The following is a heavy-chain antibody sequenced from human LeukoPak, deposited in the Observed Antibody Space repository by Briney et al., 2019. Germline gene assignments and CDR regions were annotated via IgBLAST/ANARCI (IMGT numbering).Heavy chain of an antibody. CDR1: GFTFATYA. J-gene: IGHJ5*02. CDR2: ISISSVDS. V-gene: IGHV3-23*01. D-gene: IGHD3-10*01. Sequence: GGSLRLSCAVSGFTFATYAMSWVRQALGKGLEWVGGISISSVDSYYADSMKGRFSISRDDSKNTLYLQMDRLSDEDTAVYYCAKDRELLFAHCWFDLWGQGTLVTVSS. CDR3: AKDRELLFAHCWFDL.